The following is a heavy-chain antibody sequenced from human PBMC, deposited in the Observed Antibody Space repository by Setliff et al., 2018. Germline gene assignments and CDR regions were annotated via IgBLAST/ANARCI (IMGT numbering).Heavy chain of an antibody. CDR2: IYTSGST. Sequence: PSETLSLTCTVSGGSISSYYWSWIRQPPWKGLEWIGYIYTSGSTNYNPSLKSRVTISVDTSKNQFSLKLSSVTAADTAVYYCARHVGIRGRGYNYYYYYMDVWGKGTTVTVSS. D-gene: IGHD3-10*01. CDR3: ARHVGIRGRGYNYYYYYMDV. V-gene: IGHV4-59*08. CDR1: GGSISSYY. J-gene: IGHJ6*03.